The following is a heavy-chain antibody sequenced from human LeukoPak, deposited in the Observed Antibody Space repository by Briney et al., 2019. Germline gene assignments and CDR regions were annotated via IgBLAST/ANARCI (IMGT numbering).Heavy chain of an antibody. D-gene: IGHD6-13*01. CDR3: ARDRVIAAAGSFDY. CDR2: INPTGGST. J-gene: IGHJ4*02. V-gene: IGHV1-46*01. CDR1: GYTFTSYY. Sequence: ASVKVSCKASGYTFTSYYMHWVRQAPGQGLEWMGIINPTGGSTTYAQRFQGRVTMTRGTSTSTVYMELRSLRSEDTAVYCCARDRVIAAAGSFDYWGQGTLVTVSS.